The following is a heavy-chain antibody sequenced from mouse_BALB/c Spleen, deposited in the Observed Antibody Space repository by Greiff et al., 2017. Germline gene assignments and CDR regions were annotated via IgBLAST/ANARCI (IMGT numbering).Heavy chain of an antibody. CDR1: GFTFSDYW. CDR3: TLTSFAY. J-gene: IGHJ3*01. V-gene: IGHV6-6*02. Sequence: DVKVEESGGGLVQPGGSMKLSCVASGFTFSDYWMNWVRQSPEKGLEWVAEIRLKSNNYATHYAESVKGRFTISRDDSKSSVYLQMTNLRVEDTGIYYCTLTSFAYWGQGTLVTVSA. D-gene: IGHD4-1*01. CDR2: IRLKSNNYAT.